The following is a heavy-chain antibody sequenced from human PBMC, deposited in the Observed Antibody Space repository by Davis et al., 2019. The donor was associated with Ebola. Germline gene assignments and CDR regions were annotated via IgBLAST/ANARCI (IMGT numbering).Heavy chain of an antibody. J-gene: IGHJ6*02. CDR2: ISSSSSYI. CDR3: APYCTGGVCNYGMDV. V-gene: IGHV3-21*01. CDR1: GFTFRSYS. D-gene: IGHD2-8*02. Sequence: GESLKISCAASGFTFRSYSMNWVRQAPGKGLEWVSSISSSSSYIYYADSVKGRFTISRDNAKNSLYLQMNSLRAEDTAVYYCAPYCTGGVCNYGMDVWGQGTTVTVSS.